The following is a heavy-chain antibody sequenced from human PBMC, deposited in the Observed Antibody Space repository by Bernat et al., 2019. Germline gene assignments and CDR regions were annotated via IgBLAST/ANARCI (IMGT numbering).Heavy chain of an antibody. V-gene: IGHV3-30-3*01. D-gene: IGHD6-19*01. CDR1: GFTFSSYA. CDR2: ISYDGSNK. CDR3: ARAGSRQQWLVPFDY. J-gene: IGHJ4*02. Sequence: QVQLVESGGGVVQPGRSLRLSCAASGFTFSSYAMHWVRQAPGKGLEWVAVISYDGSNKYYADSLKGRLTISRDNSKNTLYLQMNSLRAEDTAVYYCARAGSRQQWLVPFDYWGQGTLVTVSS.